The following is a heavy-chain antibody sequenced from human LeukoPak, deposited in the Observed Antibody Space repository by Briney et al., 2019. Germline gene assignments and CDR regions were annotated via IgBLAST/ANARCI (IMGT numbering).Heavy chain of an antibody. CDR1: GYTFTDYY. CDR3: ASKGDGYCRGTICQGAFDF. Sequence: ASVKVSCKASGYTFTDYYMHWVRQAPGQGLEWMGWINPNGGGTKYAQKFQGRVTMTRDTSINTVYMELTSLRSDDTAVYFCASKGDGYCRGTICQGAFDFWGQGTMVTVSS. D-gene: IGHD2-2*01. J-gene: IGHJ3*01. CDR2: INPNGGGT. V-gene: IGHV1-2*02.